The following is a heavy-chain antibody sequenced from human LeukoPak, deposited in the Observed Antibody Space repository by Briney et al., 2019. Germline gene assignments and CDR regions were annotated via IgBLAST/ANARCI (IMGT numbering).Heavy chain of an antibody. CDR2: IYPGDSDT. V-gene: IGHV5-51*01. D-gene: IGHD2/OR15-2a*01. CDR1: RYSLTSYW. Sequence: GESLKISCKGSRYSLTSYWIGWVRQMPGKGLEWMGIIYPGDSDTRYSPSFQGQVTISADKSISTAYLQWSSLKASDTAMYYCAREPNINVDGVDYWGQGTLVTVSS. CDR3: AREPNINVDGVDY. J-gene: IGHJ4*02.